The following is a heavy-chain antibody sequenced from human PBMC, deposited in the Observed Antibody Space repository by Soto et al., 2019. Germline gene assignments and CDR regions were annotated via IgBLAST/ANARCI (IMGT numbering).Heavy chain of an antibody. J-gene: IGHJ6*02. CDR1: GFTFSNYA. D-gene: IGHD3-9*01. Sequence: EMQLLESGGSLVQPGGSLRLSCAASGFTFSNYAMSWVGQAPGKGLEWVSIISGNGSRTYDADSVKGRFTISRDNSKNTLYVQMNSLKAEDTAVYYCAKGRRPDYFHYYPMDVWGQGTTVTVSS. CDR2: ISGNGSRT. V-gene: IGHV3-23*01. CDR3: AKGRRPDYFHYYPMDV.